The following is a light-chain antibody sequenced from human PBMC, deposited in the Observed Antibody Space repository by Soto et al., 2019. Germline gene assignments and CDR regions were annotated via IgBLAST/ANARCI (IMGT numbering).Light chain of an antibody. J-gene: IGLJ2*01. CDR3: SSYTSGSTLV. CDR2: DVS. V-gene: IGLV2-14*01. Sequence: QSVLTQPASVSGSPGQSITISCTGTGSDVGGYNYVSWYQQHPDKAPKLMIYDVSNRPSGVSNRFSGSKSGNTASLTISGLQAEDEADYYCSSYTSGSTLVFGGGTKLTVL. CDR1: GSDVGGYNY.